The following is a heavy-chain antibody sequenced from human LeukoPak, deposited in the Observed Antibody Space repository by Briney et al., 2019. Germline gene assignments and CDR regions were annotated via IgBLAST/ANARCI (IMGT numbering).Heavy chain of an antibody. J-gene: IGHJ5*02. D-gene: IGHD6-19*01. CDR1: GYTFTSYG. Sequence: ASVKVSCKASGYTFTSYGISWVRQPHGQGNEWMGWISSYNGKTTYAQKLHDRRTMTTDTSTNTAYIEQRSSMTDETTVYYCARALLDGPAGLFDLWGQGTVVSVSS. CDR2: ISSYNGKT. CDR3: ARALLDGPAGLFDL. V-gene: IGHV1-18*01.